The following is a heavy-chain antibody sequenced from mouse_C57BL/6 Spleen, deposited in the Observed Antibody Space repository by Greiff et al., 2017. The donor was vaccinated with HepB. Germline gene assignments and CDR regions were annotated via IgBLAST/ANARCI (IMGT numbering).Heavy chain of an antibody. J-gene: IGHJ3*01. CDR3: TDDGYYVAWFAY. CDR1: GFTFSNYW. V-gene: IGHV6-3*01. D-gene: IGHD2-3*01. CDR2: IRLKSDNYAT. Sequence: EVQVVESGGGLVQPGGSMKLSCVASGFTFSNYWMNWVRQSPEKGLEWVAQIRLKSDNYATHYAESVKGRFTISRDDSKSSVYLQMNNLRAEDTGIYYCTDDGYYVAWFAYWGQGTLVTVSA.